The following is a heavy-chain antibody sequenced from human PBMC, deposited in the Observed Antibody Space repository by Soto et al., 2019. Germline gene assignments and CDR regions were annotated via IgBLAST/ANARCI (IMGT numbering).Heavy chain of an antibody. CDR3: VKDEGIEAMDV. CDR2: ITSSGSYV. CDR1: GFTFSRNT. V-gene: IGHV3-21*01. J-gene: IGHJ6*02. D-gene: IGHD3-3*02. Sequence: KPGGSLRLSCVTSGFTFSRNTMNWVRQAPGKGLEWVASITSSGSYVYYADSVKGRFSASRDNAINSLSLQMDSLRPDDTAIYFCVKDEGIEAMDVWGQGTTVTVSS.